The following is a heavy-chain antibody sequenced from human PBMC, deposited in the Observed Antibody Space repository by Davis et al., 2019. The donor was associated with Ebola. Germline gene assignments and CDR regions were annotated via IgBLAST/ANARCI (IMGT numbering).Heavy chain of an antibody. CDR2: ISSNGGST. J-gene: IGHJ6*02. Sequence: GESLKISCAASGFPFSSYAMHWVRQAPGKGLEYVSAISSNGGSTYYANSVKGRFTISRDNSKNTLYLQMNSLRAGDTAVYYCARGKTVTALEPYRYGMDVWGQGTTVTVSS. CDR1: GFPFSSYA. D-gene: IGHD4-11*01. V-gene: IGHV3-64*01. CDR3: ARGKTVTALEPYRYGMDV.